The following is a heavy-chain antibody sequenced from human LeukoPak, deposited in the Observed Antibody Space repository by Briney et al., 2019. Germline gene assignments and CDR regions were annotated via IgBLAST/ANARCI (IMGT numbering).Heavy chain of an antibody. CDR2: INHSGST. CDR3: ARVPYFDWLPPNY. V-gene: IGHV4-34*01. D-gene: IGHD3-9*01. CDR1: GGSFSGYY. Sequence: SETLSLTCAVYGGSFSGYYWSWIRQPPGKGLEWIGEINHSGSTNYNPSLKSRVTISVDTSKNQFSLKLSSVTAADTAVYYCARVPYFDWLPPNYWGQGTLVTVSS. J-gene: IGHJ4*02.